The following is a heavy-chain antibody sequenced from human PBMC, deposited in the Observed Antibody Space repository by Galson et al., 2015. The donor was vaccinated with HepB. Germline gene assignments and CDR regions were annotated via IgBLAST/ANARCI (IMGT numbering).Heavy chain of an antibody. CDR1: GYSFTSYW. V-gene: IGHV5-51*03. J-gene: IGHJ4*02. CDR2: IYPGDSDT. Sequence: QSGAEVKKPGESLKISCKGSGYSFTSYWIGWVRQMPGKGLEWMGIIYPGDSDTRYSPSFQGQVTISADKSISTAYLQWSSLKASDTAMYYCARRLHEYYDFWSGYSETSAFDYWGQGTLVTVSS. D-gene: IGHD3-3*01. CDR3: ARRLHEYYDFWSGYSETSAFDY.